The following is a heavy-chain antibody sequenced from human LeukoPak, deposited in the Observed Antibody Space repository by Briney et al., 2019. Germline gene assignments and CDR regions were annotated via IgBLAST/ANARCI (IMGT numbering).Heavy chain of an antibody. CDR2: IIPIFGTA. CDR1: GGTFSSYA. D-gene: IGHD6-13*01. J-gene: IGHJ4*02. Sequence: SVKVSCKASGGTFSSYAISWVRQAPGQGLEWMGGIIPIFGTANYAQKFQGRVTITADESTSTAYMELSSLRSEDTAVYYCARSGMAAAGYFDYWGQGTLVTVSS. CDR3: ARSGMAAAGYFDY. V-gene: IGHV1-69*13.